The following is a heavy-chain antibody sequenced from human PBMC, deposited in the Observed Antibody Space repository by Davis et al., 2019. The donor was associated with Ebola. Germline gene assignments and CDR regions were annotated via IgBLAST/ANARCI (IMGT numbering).Heavy chain of an antibody. J-gene: IGHJ4*02. CDR3: ARPRNDFWSGYYK. CDR2: ISYDGSNK. D-gene: IGHD3-3*01. CDR1: GFTFSSYG. V-gene: IGHV3-30*03. Sequence: GGSLRLSCAASGFTFSSYGMHWVRQAPGKGLEWVTVISYDGSNKYYADSVKGRFTISRDNSKNTLYLQMTSLRAEDTAVYYCARPRNDFWSGYYKWGQGTLVTVSS.